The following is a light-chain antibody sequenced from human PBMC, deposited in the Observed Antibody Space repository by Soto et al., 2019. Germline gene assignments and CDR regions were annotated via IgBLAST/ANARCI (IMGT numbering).Light chain of an antibody. Sequence: EIVLTQSPGTLSLSPGGRATLSCRATQSVSSNYLAWYQQTPGQAPRLLIYGASIRATGIPDRFSGSGSGTDYTLTISRLEPEEFAVYYCQHYGSSPPNTFGQGTKLEIK. V-gene: IGKV3-20*01. CDR1: QSVSSNY. CDR3: QHYGSSPPNT. CDR2: GAS. J-gene: IGKJ2*01.